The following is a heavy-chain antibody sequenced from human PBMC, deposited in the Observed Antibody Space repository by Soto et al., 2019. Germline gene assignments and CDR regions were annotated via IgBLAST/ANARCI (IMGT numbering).Heavy chain of an antibody. CDR3: ARVPRSSSWYYYYGMDV. D-gene: IGHD6-13*01. V-gene: IGHV3-30-3*01. J-gene: IGHJ6*02. CDR2: ISYDGSNK. CDR1: GFTFSSYA. Sequence: QVPLVESGGGVVQPGRSLRLSCAASGFTFSSYAMHWVRQAPGKGLEWVAVISYDGSNKYYADSVKGRFTISRDNSKNTLYLQMNSLRAEDTAVYYCARVPRSSSWYYYYGMDVWGQGTTVTVSS.